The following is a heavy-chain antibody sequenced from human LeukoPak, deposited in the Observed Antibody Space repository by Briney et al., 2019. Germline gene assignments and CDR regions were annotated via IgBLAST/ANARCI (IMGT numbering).Heavy chain of an antibody. CDR3: ARDLVTVTKGFDI. CDR2: ISHIGRT. Sequence: SETLSLTCAVSGDSFSSHYWTWIRQSPGTGLEWIGYISHIGRTNHNPSLKSRVTTSIDTSKNQFSLKLRSVTAADTAVYYCARDLVTVTKGFDIWGQGTMVSVSS. J-gene: IGHJ3*02. V-gene: IGHV4-59*11. CDR1: GDSFSSHY. D-gene: IGHD4-17*01.